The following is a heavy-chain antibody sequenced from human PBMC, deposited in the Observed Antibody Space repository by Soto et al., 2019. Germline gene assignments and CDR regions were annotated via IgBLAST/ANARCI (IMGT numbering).Heavy chain of an antibody. J-gene: IGHJ5*02. V-gene: IGHV3-11*06. CDR3: VRGGGGGLFDP. CDR2: ISPGSRYP. D-gene: IGHD2-15*01. CDR1: GFTFGDSY. Sequence: GGSLRLSCAGSGFTFGDSYMGWIRQAPGKGLEWLSYISPGSRYPAYADSVKGRFTISRDNAKRSLYLQMMSLTAEDTAIYYCVRGGGGGLFDPWGQGTMVTVSS.